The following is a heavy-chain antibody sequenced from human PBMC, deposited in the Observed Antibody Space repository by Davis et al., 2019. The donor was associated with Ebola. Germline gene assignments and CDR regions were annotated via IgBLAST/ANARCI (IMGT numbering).Heavy chain of an antibody. CDR3: ARGGWDY. CDR2: IKQDGSEK. J-gene: IGHJ4*02. Sequence: GESLKIPCAAPGFTFSSYWMSWVRQAPGKGLEWVANIKQDGSEKYYVDSVKGRFTISRDNAKNSLYLQMNSLRAEDTAVYYCARGGWDYWGQGTLVTVSS. CDR1: GFTFSSYW. V-gene: IGHV3-7*01.